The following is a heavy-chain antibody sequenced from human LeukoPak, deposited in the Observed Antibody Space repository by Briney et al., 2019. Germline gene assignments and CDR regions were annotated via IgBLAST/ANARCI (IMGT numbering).Heavy chain of an antibody. J-gene: IGHJ4*02. Sequence: SDTLSLTCAVSGYSITSSSWWGWIRQPPGKGLEWTGYIYHSGTTYYNPSLQSRVTMSVDTSKNQFSLKLSSVTAVDTAVYYCARKENVYYYFDYWGQGTLVTVSS. V-gene: IGHV4-28*01. D-gene: IGHD3-10*01. CDR3: ARKENVYYYFDY. CDR2: IYHSGTT. CDR1: GYSITSSSW.